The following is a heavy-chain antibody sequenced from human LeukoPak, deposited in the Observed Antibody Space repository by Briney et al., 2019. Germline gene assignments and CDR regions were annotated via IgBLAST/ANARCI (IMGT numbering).Heavy chain of an antibody. CDR3: ARDRGYYYDSSGYYARDYYFDY. CDR1: GYTFTSYG. CDR2: IIPIFGTA. V-gene: IGHV1-69*05. Sequence: ASVKVSCKASGYTFTSYGISWVRQAPGQGLEWMGGIIPIFGTANYAQKFQGRVTITTDESTSTAYMELSSLRSEDTAVYYCARDRGYYYDSSGYYARDYYFDYWGQGTLVTVSS. D-gene: IGHD3-22*01. J-gene: IGHJ4*02.